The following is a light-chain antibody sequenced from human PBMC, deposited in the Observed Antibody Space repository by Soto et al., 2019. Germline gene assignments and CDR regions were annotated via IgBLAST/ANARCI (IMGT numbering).Light chain of an antibody. Sequence: ELVLAQSPGTLYLSPGDRATLSCRASQSVTSNYLAWYHQKPGQAPRLLIYGASSRATGIPDKFSGSGSGTDFTLTISRLEPEEFAGYYCQQYGSPPITFGQGTRLEIK. CDR1: QSVTSNY. J-gene: IGKJ5*01. CDR2: GAS. V-gene: IGKV3-20*01. CDR3: QQYGSPPIT.